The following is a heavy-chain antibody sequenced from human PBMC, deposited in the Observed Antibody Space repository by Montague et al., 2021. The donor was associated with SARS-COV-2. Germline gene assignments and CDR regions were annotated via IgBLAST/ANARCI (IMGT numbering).Heavy chain of an antibody. CDR3: ARHRNYGDHSLDNWFHP. V-gene: IGHV4-39*01. D-gene: IGHD4-17*01. J-gene: IGHJ5*02. Sequence: SETLSLTCTVSGDSTSCPNCYWGWIRQPPGKGLDWIGTIYNSGTIYYXXXLKSRLTISIDTSKNQFSLKLSSVTAADTAVYYCARHRNYGDHSLDNWFHPWGQGTLVTVSS. CDR2: IYNSGTI. CDR1: GDSTSCPNCY.